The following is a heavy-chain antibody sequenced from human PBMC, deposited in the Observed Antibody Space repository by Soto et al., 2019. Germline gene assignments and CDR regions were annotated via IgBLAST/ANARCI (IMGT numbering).Heavy chain of an antibody. CDR3: ARVSIFGVVISSHFDY. CDR2: VSGSGGNT. D-gene: IGHD3-3*02. Sequence: PGGSLRLSCAASGFTFSSYAMSWVRQAPGKGLEWVSAVSGSGGNTYYADSVKGRFTISRDNSKSTLYLQMNSLRAEDTALYYCARVSIFGVVISSHFDYWGQGTLVTVSS. V-gene: IGHV3-23*01. J-gene: IGHJ4*02. CDR1: GFTFSSYA.